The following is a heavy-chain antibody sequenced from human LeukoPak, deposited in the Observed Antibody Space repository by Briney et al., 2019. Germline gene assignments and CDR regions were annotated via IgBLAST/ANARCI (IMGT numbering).Heavy chain of an antibody. J-gene: IGHJ4*02. CDR2: MSPHNGHT. CDR1: GYTFIDYD. Sequence: ASVKVSCKASGYTFIDYDINWVRQAPGQGLEWMGLMSPHNGHTEYAQNFQGRVTMTRDTSTSTVYMELSSLRSEDTAVYYCARKHSSSTSPSFDYWGQGTLVTVSS. V-gene: IGHV1-8*01. CDR3: ARKHSSSTSPSFDY. D-gene: IGHD2-2*01.